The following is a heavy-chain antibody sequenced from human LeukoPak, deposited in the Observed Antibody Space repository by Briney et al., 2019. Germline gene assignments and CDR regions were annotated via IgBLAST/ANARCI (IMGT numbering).Heavy chain of an antibody. V-gene: IGHV3-7*01. Sequence: GGSLRLSCAASGFTFSSYWMSWVRQAPGKGLEWVANIRQDGSDKYYVDSVKGRFTISRGNAKNSLYLQMNSLRAEDTAVYYCARDYYGSGRTHGMDVWGQGTTVTVSS. J-gene: IGHJ6*02. CDR2: IRQDGSDK. CDR3: ARDYYGSGRTHGMDV. CDR1: GFTFSSYW. D-gene: IGHD3-10*01.